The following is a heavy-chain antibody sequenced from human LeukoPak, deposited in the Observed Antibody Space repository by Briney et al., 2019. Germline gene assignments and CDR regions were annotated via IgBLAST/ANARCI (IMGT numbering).Heavy chain of an antibody. J-gene: IGHJ4*02. Sequence: GGSLRLSCAASGFTFSDYYMTWIRLAPGKGLEWVSYISHSGNTIYYADSVKGRFTISRDNAKNSLYLQMNTLRTEDTAVYYCAINHRDGYSELGYWGQGTLVTVSS. V-gene: IGHV3-11*04. CDR3: AINHRDGYSELGY. D-gene: IGHD5-24*01. CDR2: ISHSGNTI. CDR1: GFTFSDYY.